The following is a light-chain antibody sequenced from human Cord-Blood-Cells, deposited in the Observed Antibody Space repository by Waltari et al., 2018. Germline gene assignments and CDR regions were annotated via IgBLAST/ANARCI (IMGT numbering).Light chain of an antibody. V-gene: IGKV1-39*01. Sequence: DIQMTQSPSYLSASVGDRVTSTCRASQSISSYLNWYQQKPGKAPKLLIYAASSLQSGVPSRFSGSGSGTDFTLTISSLQPEDFATYYCQQSYSTPRTFGQGTKLEIK. CDR3: QQSYSTPRT. J-gene: IGKJ2*01. CDR2: AAS. CDR1: QSISSY.